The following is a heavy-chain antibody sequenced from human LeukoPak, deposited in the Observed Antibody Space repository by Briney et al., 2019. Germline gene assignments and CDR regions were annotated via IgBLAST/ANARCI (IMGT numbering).Heavy chain of an antibody. V-gene: IGHV3-30-3*01. Sequence: GRSLRLSCAASGFTFSSYAMHWVRQAPGKGLEWVAVISYDGSNKYYADSVKGRFTISRDNSKNTLYLQMNSLKTEDTAVYYCTLIVTRYDGYWGQGTLVTVSS. CDR2: ISYDGSNK. CDR1: GFTFSSYA. J-gene: IGHJ4*02. D-gene: IGHD3-3*01. CDR3: TLIVTRYDGY.